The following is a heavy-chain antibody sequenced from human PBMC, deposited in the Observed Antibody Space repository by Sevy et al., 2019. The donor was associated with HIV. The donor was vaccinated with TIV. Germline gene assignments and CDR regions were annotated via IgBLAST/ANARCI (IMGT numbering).Heavy chain of an antibody. D-gene: IGHD1-26*01. J-gene: IGHJ4*02. CDR1: GFTFSSYN. V-gene: IGHV3-21*06. CDR2: ISSSSSYV. CDR3: AKWDADRRWFFDY. Sequence: GGSLRLSCVASGFTFSSYNMNWVRQAPGKGLEWVSSISSSSSYVYHADSVKGRFTISRDNAKNSLYLQMNSLRAEDTAVYYFAKWDADRRWFFDYWGQGTLVTVSS.